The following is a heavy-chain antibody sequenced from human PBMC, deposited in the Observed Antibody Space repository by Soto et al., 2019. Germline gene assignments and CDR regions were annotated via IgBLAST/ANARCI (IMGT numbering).Heavy chain of an antibody. CDR1: GFTFSGYG. CDR3: ARDGVGTTTYFGYFDY. Sequence: SLRLSCAASGFTFSGYGMHWVRQAPGKGLEWVAVTRHDGSNTYYADSVRGRFTISRDNSNKMLYLQMNSLRAEDTAVYYCARDGVGTTTYFGYFDYWGQGTQVTVSS. V-gene: IGHV3-33*01. CDR2: TRHDGSNT. J-gene: IGHJ4*02. D-gene: IGHD1-26*01.